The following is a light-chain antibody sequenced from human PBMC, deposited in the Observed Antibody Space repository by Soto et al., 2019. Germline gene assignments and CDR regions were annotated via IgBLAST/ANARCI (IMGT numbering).Light chain of an antibody. CDR2: DAS. V-gene: IGKV1-5*01. Sequence: DIQMTQSPSTLSASVGDRVTITCRASQSISSWLAWYQQKPGKAPKLLIYDASSLESGVPSRFSGSGSGTKFTLTISSLQPDVFATYYCQQYNSYRTFGKGTRV. CDR3: QQYNSYRT. J-gene: IGKJ1*01. CDR1: QSISSW.